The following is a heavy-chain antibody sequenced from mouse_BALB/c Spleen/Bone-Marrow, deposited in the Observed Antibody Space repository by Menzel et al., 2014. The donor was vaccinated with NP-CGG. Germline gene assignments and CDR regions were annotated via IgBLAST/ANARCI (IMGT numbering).Heavy chain of an antibody. CDR2: VNPNNGGT. V-gene: IGHV1-18*01. J-gene: IGHJ3*01. CDR1: GYSFTDYC. D-gene: IGHD2-4*01. CDR3: ARDYDYGCAY. Sequence: EVQLQQSGPVLVKPGASVKISCKASGYSFTDYCMHWVQQRHGKSLEWIGRVNPNNGGTNYNQKFKGKAIFTVDKSSSTAYMELRSLTSEDSAVYFCARDYDYGCAYWGQGTLVTVSA.